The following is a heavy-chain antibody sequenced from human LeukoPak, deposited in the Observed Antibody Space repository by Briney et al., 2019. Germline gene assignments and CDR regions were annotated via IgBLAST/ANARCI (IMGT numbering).Heavy chain of an antibody. D-gene: IGHD6-19*01. CDR2: IYYSGCT. CDR1: GGSISSYY. J-gene: IGHJ2*01. Sequence: PSETLSLTCTVSGGSISSYYWSWIRQPPGKGLEWIGYIYYSGCTNYNPSLKSRVTISVDTSKNQFSLKLSSVTAADTAVYYCARDPSGWPHWYFDLWGRGTLVTVSS. CDR3: ARDPSGWPHWYFDL. V-gene: IGHV4-59*01.